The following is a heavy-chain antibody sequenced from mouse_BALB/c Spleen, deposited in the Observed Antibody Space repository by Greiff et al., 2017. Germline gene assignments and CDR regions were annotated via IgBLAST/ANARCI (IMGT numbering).Heavy chain of an antibody. D-gene: IGHD1-1*01. V-gene: IGHV2-9*02. CDR2: IWAGGST. J-gene: IGHJ2*01. Sequence: VMLVESGPGLVAPSQSLSITCTVSGFSLTSYGVHWVRQPPGKGLEWLGVIWAGGSTNYNSALMSRLSISKDNSKSQVFLKMNSLQTDDTAMYYCARECSSSYYFDYWGQGTTLTVSS. CDR3: ARECSSSYYFDY. CDR1: GFSLTSYG.